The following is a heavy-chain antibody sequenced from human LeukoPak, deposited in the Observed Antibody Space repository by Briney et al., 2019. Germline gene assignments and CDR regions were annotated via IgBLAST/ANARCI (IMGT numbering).Heavy chain of an antibody. CDR2: ISGSGGST. Sequence: PGGSLRLSCAASGFTFSSYAMGWVRQAPGKGLEWVSAISGSGGSTYYADSVKGRFTISRDNSKNTLYLQMNSLRAEDTAVYYCAKDRSSKHYYYYYYMDVWGKGTTVTVSS. CDR1: GFTFSSYA. D-gene: IGHD2-2*01. CDR3: AKDRSSKHYYYYYYMDV. J-gene: IGHJ6*03. V-gene: IGHV3-23*01.